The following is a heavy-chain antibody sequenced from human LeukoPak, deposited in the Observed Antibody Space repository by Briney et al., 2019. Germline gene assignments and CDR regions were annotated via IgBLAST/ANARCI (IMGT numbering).Heavy chain of an antibody. V-gene: IGHV1-8*01. D-gene: IGHD3-22*01. Sequence: GASGKVSCKAPGYTFTSYDINWVRQATGQGLEWTGWMNPNSGNTGYAQKFQGRVTMTRNTSISTAYMELSSLRSEDTAVYYCARMYYYDSSGYQADYWGQGTLVTVSS. CDR2: MNPNSGNT. CDR3: ARMYYYDSSGYQADY. J-gene: IGHJ4*02. CDR1: GYTFTSYD.